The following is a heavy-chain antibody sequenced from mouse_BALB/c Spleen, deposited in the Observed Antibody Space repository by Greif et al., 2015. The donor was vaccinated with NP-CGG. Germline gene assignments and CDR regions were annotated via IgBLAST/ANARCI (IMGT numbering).Heavy chain of an antibody. V-gene: IGHV1-4*01. CDR3: ARYYGSSYAMDY. CDR2: INPSSGYT. CDR1: GYTFTSYT. J-gene: IGHJ4*01. Sequence: VQLQQSGAELARPGASVKMSCKASGYTFTSYTMHWVKQRPGQGLEWIGYINPSSGYTNYNQKFKDKATLTADKSSGTAYMQLSSLTSEDSAVYYCARYYGSSYAMDYWGQGTSVTVSS. D-gene: IGHD1-1*01.